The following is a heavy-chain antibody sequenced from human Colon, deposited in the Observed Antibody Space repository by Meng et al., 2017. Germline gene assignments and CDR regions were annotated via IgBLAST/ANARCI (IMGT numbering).Heavy chain of an antibody. CDR3: ARGQTVRAFEY. CDR1: VGSFSVYS. D-gene: IGHD2-21*02. V-gene: IGHV4-4*08. J-gene: IGHJ4*02. Sequence: SETLSLTCTISVGSFSVYSWHWMRQSPGKGLEWIGHIYAGGSVTYNPSLNSRLSISIDTSNNQFSLQLISVTAADTATYFCARGQTVRAFEYWGQGTPVTVSS. CDR2: IYAGGSV.